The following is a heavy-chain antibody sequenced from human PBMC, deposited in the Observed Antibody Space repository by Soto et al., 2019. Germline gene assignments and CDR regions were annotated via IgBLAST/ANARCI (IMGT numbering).Heavy chain of an antibody. J-gene: IGHJ3*02. V-gene: IGHV3-23*01. CDR1: GFTFSSYA. Sequence: EVQLLESGGGLVQPGGSLRLSCAASGFTFSSYAMSWVRQAPGKGLEWVSAISGSGGSTYYADSVKGRFTISRDNSKNTQDLQINSLRAEDTAVYYCAKEWHIVVVPATSLAFDIWGQGTMVTVSS. CDR3: AKEWHIVVVPATSLAFDI. CDR2: ISGSGGST. D-gene: IGHD2-2*01.